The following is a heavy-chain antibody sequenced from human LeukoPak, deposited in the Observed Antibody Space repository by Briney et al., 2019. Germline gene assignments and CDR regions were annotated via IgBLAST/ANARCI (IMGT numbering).Heavy chain of an antibody. CDR2: IFYSGST. V-gene: IGHV4-39*07. J-gene: IGHJ4*02. CDR1: GASISSSSDY. Sequence: SETLSLTCTVSGASISSSSDYWGWIRQPPGKGLEWIGSIFYSGSTYYNPSLKSRVTISVDTSRNQFSLKLSSMTAADTAVYYCARCPTFYGSGSLYHFDYWGQGTLVTVSS. CDR3: ARCPTFYGSGSLYHFDY. D-gene: IGHD3-10*01.